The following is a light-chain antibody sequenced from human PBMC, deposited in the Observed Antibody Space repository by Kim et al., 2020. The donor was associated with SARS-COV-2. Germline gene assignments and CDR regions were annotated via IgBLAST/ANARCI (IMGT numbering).Light chain of an antibody. CDR1: SSDVDGYNY. CDR3: CSYAGSYSWVGNYV. V-gene: IGLV2-11*01. CDR2: DFN. J-gene: IGLJ1*01. Sequence: QSALTQPRSVSGSPGQSVTVSCTGTSSDVDGYNYVSWYQQHPGKAPKLMIYDFNKRPSGVPDRFSGSKSGDTASLTISGLQAEDEADYYCCSYAGSYSWVGNYVFGTGTKVTVL.